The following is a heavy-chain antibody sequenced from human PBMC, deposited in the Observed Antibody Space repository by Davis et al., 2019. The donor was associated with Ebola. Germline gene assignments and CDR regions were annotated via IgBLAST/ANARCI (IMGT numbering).Heavy chain of an antibody. D-gene: IGHD2-2*01. V-gene: IGHV1-2*02. CDR1: GYTFTGYY. Sequence: ASVKVSCKASGYTFTGYYMHWVRQAPGQGLEWMGWINPNSGGTNYAQKFQGRVTMTRDTSISTAYMELSRLRSDDTAVYYCASPPERVPANNQHYYYYMDVWGKGTTVTVSS. CDR2: INPNSGGT. J-gene: IGHJ6*03. CDR3: ASPPERVPANNQHYYYYMDV.